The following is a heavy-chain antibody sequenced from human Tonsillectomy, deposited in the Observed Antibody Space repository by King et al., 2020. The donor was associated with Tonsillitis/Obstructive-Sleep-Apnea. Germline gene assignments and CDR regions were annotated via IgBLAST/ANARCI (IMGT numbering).Heavy chain of an antibody. J-gene: IGHJ4*02. CDR3: ASNWGSPSNFEY. D-gene: IGHD7-27*01. CDR1: GYTFTGYY. V-gene: IGHV1-2*02. CDR2: INPNTGGT. Sequence: GQLVQSGAEVKKPGASVKVSCRASGYTFTGYYIHWVRQAPGQGLVWMGWINPNTGGTNYAQKFQGRVTLTRDTSISTAYMELSRLRSDDTAVYYCASNWGSPSNFEYWGQGTLVTVSS.